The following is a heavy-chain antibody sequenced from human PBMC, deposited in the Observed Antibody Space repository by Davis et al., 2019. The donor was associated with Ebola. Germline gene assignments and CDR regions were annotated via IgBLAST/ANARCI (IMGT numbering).Heavy chain of an antibody. J-gene: IGHJ4*02. Sequence: ASVKVSCKASGGTFSSYAISWVRQAPGQGLEWMGWISAYNGNTNYAQKFQGRVTITRDTSASTAYMELSSLRSEDTAVYYCARDGIQLWGIDYWGQGTLVTVSS. CDR2: ISAYNGNT. CDR3: ARDGIQLWGIDY. V-gene: IGHV1-18*01. D-gene: IGHD5-18*01. CDR1: GGTFSSYA.